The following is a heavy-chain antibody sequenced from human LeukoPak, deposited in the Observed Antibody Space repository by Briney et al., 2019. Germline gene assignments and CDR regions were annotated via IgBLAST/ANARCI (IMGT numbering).Heavy chain of an antibody. Sequence: SETLSLTCTVSGGSISSYYWSWIRQPPGKGLAWIGYIYDSGSTNYNPSLKSRVTISVDTSKNQFSLKLSSVTAADTAVYYCARGGSGYDSFYYYGMDVWGQGTSVTVSS. CDR1: GGSISSYY. J-gene: IGHJ6*02. CDR2: IYDSGST. CDR3: ARGGSGYDSFYYYGMDV. D-gene: IGHD5-12*01. V-gene: IGHV4-59*01.